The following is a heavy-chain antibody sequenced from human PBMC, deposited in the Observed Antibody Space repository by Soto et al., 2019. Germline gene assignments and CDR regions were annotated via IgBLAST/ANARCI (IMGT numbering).Heavy chain of an antibody. Sequence: SVKVSCKASGFTFSGSAMRWVRQARGQRLEYIGWIVVGSGNTNYAQKFQERVTITRDMSTSTAYMYLSSLRSEDTAVYYCAASYYDSSAFDIWGQGTMVTVSS. CDR3: AASYYDSSAFDI. V-gene: IGHV1-58*02. CDR2: IVVGSGNT. D-gene: IGHD3-22*01. CDR1: GFTFSGSA. J-gene: IGHJ3*02.